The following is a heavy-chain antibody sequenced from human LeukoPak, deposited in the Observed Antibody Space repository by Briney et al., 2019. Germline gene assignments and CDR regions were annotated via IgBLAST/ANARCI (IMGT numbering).Heavy chain of an antibody. CDR2: ISYDGSNK. V-gene: IGHV3-30*18. D-gene: IGHD2-15*01. CDR3: AESPRIVVVVAATY. J-gene: IGHJ4*02. Sequence: GGSLRLSCAASGFTFSSYGMHWVRQAPGKGLEWVAVISYDGSNKYYADSVKGRFTISRDNSKNTLYLQMNSLRAEDTAVYYCAESPRIVVVVAATYWGQGTLVTVSS. CDR1: GFTFSSYG.